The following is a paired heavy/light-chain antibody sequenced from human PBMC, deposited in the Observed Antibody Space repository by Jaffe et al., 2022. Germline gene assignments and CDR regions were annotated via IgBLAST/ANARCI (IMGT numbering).Heavy chain of an antibody. J-gene: IGHJ4*02. CDR2: IYHSGST. Sequence: QVQLQESGPGLVKPSETLSLTCAVSGYSISSGYYWGWIRQPPGKGLEWIGSIYHSGSTYYNPSLKSRVTISVDTSKNQFSLKLSSVTAADTAVYYCARAQITMVRGVIITTQYYFDYWGQGTLVTVSS. V-gene: IGHV4-38-2*01. CDR3: ARAQITMVRGVIITTQYYFDY. CDR1: GYSISSGYY. D-gene: IGHD3-10*01.
Light chain of an antibody. CDR1: NIGSKS. CDR2: DDS. V-gene: IGLV3-21*02. Sequence: SYVLTQPPSVSVAPGQTARITCGGNNIGSKSVHWYQQKPGQAPVLVVYDDSDRPSGIPERFSGSNSGNTATLTISRVEAGDEADYYCQVWDSSSDRHVVFGGGTKLTVL. J-gene: IGLJ2*01. CDR3: QVWDSSSDRHVV.